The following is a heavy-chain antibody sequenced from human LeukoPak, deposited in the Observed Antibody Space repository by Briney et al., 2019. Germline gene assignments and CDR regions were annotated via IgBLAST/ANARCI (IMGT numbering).Heavy chain of an antibody. CDR3: ARDSDPETRCFDY. D-gene: IGHD4-17*01. CDR2: ISSSSSYI. CDR1: GFTFSSYS. Sequence: PGGSLRLSCAASGFTFSSYSMNWVRQAPGKGLEWVSSISSSSSYIYYADSVKGRFTISRDNAKNSLYLQMNSLRAEDTAVYYCARDSDPETRCFDYWGQGTLVTVSS. V-gene: IGHV3-21*01. J-gene: IGHJ4*02.